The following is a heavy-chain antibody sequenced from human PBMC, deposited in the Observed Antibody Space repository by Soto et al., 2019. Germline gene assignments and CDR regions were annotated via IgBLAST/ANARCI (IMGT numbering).Heavy chain of an antibody. J-gene: IGHJ4*02. CDR2: IIPIFGTA. D-gene: IGHD3-22*01. Sequence: QVQLVQSGAEVKKPGSSVKVSSKSSGGTFSSYAISWVRQAPGQGLEWMGGIIPIFGTANYAQKFQGRVTINADESTRTAYMELSSLRSEDTAVYYCAREADYDSSGYYYFFWGQGTLVNVSS. CDR1: GGTFSSYA. V-gene: IGHV1-69*01. CDR3: AREADYDSSGYYYFF.